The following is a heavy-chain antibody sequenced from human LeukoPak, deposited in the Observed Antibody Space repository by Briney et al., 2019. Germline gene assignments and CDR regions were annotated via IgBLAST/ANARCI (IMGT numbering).Heavy chain of an antibody. J-gene: IGHJ3*02. CDR2: ISGSGGST. D-gene: IGHD3-10*01. Sequence: TGGSLRLSCAASGFTFSSYAMSWVRQAPGKGLEWVSAISGSGGSTYYADSVKGRFTISRDNSKNTLYLQMNSLRAEDTAVYYCAKDPGGYYGSGSYYIDAFDIWGQGTMVTVSS. V-gene: IGHV3-23*01. CDR3: AKDPGGYYGSGSYYIDAFDI. CDR1: GFTFSSYA.